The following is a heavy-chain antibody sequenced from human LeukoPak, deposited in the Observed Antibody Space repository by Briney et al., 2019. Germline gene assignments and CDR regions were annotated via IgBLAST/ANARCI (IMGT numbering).Heavy chain of an antibody. CDR2: IYHSGST. CDR3: ARDPGDYSPHAFDI. Sequence: SETLSLTCTVSGYSISSGYYWGWIRQPPGKGLEWIGSIYHSGSTYYNPSLKSRVTISVDTSKNQFSLKLSSVTAADTAVYYCARDPGDYSPHAFDIWGQGTMVTVSS. V-gene: IGHV4-38-2*02. D-gene: IGHD4-17*01. J-gene: IGHJ3*02. CDR1: GYSISSGYY.